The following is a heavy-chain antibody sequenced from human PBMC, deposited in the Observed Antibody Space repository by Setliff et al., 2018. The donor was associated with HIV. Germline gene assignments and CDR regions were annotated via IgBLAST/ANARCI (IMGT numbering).Heavy chain of an antibody. J-gene: IGHJ4*02. V-gene: IGHV3-23*03. CDR1: GFTFRSYA. CDR2: IYSDGSST. Sequence: PGGSLRLSCAAPGFTFRSYAMSWVRQAPGKGLEWVSVIYSDGSSTYYADFVKGRFTISRDNFKNTLYLQMNSLRAEDTAVYYCAKESIEASATGYYFDYWGRGTQVTVSS. CDR3: AKESIEASATGYYFDY. D-gene: IGHD6-6*01.